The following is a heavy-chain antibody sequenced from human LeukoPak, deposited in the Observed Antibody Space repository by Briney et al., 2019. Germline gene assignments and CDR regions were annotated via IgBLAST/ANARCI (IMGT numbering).Heavy chain of an antibody. CDR2: IYYSGST. CDR3: ARDSSGWPLPYYFDY. CDR1: GGFISSSSYY. V-gene: IGHV4-39*07. J-gene: IGHJ4*02. Sequence: SETLSLTCAVSGGFISSSSYYWGWIRQPPGKGLEWIGSIYYSGSTYYNPSLKSRVTISVDTSKNQFSLKLSSVTAADTAVYYCARDSSGWPLPYYFDYWGQGTLVTVSS. D-gene: IGHD6-19*01.